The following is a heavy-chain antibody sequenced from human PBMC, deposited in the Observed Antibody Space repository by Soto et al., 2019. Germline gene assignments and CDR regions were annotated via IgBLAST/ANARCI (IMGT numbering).Heavy chain of an antibody. D-gene: IGHD4-17*01. CDR1: GASIGNYY. J-gene: IGHJ4*02. Sequence: SETLSLTCTVSGASIGNYYCSWSRQPPGKGLEWIGYIYYGGNNNYNPSLKSRATISVDTSKNLFSLKLSSVTAADTAVYYCAYGDSRGPVDYWGQGALVTVSS. CDR3: AYGDSRGPVDY. CDR2: IYYGGNN. V-gene: IGHV4-59*13.